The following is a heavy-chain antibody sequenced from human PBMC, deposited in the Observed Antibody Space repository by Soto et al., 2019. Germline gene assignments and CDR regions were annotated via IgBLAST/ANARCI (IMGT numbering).Heavy chain of an antibody. CDR1: GFTFSSYW. CDR3: ASYGYRSSGDYFDY. V-gene: IGHV3-74*01. D-gene: IGHD6-13*01. Sequence: PGGSLILSCTASGFTFSSYWMHWVRQAPGKGLVWVSRINSDGSSTSYADSVKGRFTISRDNAKNTLYLQMNSLRAEDTAVYYCASYGYRSSGDYFDYWGQGTLVTVSS. J-gene: IGHJ4*02. CDR2: INSDGSST.